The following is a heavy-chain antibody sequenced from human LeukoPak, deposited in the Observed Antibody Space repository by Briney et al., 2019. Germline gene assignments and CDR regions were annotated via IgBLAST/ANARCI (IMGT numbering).Heavy chain of an antibody. V-gene: IGHV4-4*07. CDR3: ARSGGGTFDP. D-gene: IGHD3-16*01. CDR1: GATIRNFY. Sequence: SETLSLTCTVSGATIRNFYWTWIRQPAGKGLEWIGHFYNDGGAKYNPSLKGRVTMSADTSEVQLSLKVNSVTAADTAVYYCARSGGGTFDPWGPGTLVIVSS. CDR2: FYNDGGA. J-gene: IGHJ5*02.